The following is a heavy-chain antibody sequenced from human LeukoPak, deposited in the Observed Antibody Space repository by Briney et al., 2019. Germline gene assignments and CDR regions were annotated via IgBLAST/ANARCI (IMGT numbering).Heavy chain of an antibody. CDR3: TREKDYYGSSGYYRDAFDI. J-gene: IGHJ3*02. CDR1: GFTFSSYW. CDR2: INSDGSST. D-gene: IGHD3-22*01. V-gene: IGHV3-74*01. Sequence: GGSLRLSCAASGFTFSSYWMHWVRQAPGKGLVWVSRINSDGSSTSYADSVKGRFTISRDNAKNTLCLQMNSLRAEDTAVYYCTREKDYYGSSGYYRDAFDIWGQGTKVTASS.